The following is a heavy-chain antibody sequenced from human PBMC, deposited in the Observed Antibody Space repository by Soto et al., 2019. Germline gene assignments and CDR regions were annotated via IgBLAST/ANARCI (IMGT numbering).Heavy chain of an antibody. Sequence: SETLDITCAVYGGSFSGYYWSWIRQPPGKGLEWIGEINHSGSTNYNPSLKSRVTISVDTSKNQFSLKLSSVTAADTAVYYCARGGIQLRFFDYWGQGTLVTVSS. CDR1: GGSFSGYY. V-gene: IGHV4-34*01. D-gene: IGHD5-18*01. CDR3: ARGGIQLRFFDY. CDR2: INHSGST. J-gene: IGHJ4*02.